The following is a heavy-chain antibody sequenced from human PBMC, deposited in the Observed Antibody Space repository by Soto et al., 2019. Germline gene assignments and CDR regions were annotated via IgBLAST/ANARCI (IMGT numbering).Heavy chain of an antibody. D-gene: IGHD2-21*02. CDR3: ARDLCGGDCYPDAFDI. Sequence: SVKVSCKASGVTFSSYAISWVRQAPGQGLEWMGGIIPIFGTANYAQKFQGRVTITADESTSTAYMELSSLRSEDTAVYYCARDLCGGDCYPDAFDIWGQGTMVTVSS. J-gene: IGHJ3*02. V-gene: IGHV1-69*13. CDR2: IIPIFGTA. CDR1: GVTFSSYA.